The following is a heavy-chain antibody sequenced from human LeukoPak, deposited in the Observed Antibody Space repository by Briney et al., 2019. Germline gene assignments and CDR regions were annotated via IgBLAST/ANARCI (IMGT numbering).Heavy chain of an antibody. CDR3: ARGTMVRGVIITD. CDR1: GFTFSSYS. V-gene: IGHV3-21*01. CDR2: ISSSSSYI. J-gene: IGHJ4*02. Sequence: RGSLRLSCAASGFTFSSYSMNWVRQAPGKGLEWVSSISSSSSYIYYADSVKGRFTISRDNAKNSLYLQMNSLRAEDTAVYYCARGTMVRGVIITDWGQGTLVTVPS. D-gene: IGHD3-10*01.